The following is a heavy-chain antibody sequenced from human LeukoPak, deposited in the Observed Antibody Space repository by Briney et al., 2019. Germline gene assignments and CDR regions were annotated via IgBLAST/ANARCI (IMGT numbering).Heavy chain of an antibody. CDR1: GYTFTGYY. D-gene: IGHD3-22*01. V-gene: IGHV1-2*02. J-gene: IGHJ4*02. CDR2: INPNSGGT. CDR3: ARDRRYYDSSGSIDY. Sequence: ASVKVSCKASGYTFTGYYMHWVRQAPGQGLECMGWINPNSGGTNYAQKFQGRVTMTRDTSISTAYMELSRLRSDDTAVYYCARDRRYYDSSGSIDYWGQGTLVTVSS.